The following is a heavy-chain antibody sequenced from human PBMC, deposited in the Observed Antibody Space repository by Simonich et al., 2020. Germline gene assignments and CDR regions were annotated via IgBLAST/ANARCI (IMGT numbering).Heavy chain of an antibody. D-gene: IGHD7-27*01. J-gene: IGHJ4*02. Sequence: QVQLQESGPGLVKPSETLSLTCTVSGGSISSYYWSWIRQPPGKGLEWIGYIYYSGSTNYTPALKSRVTISVDTSKNQFSLKLSSVTAADTAVYYCARHVRKTGDHFDYWGQGTLVTVSS. V-gene: IGHV4-59*08. CDR2: IYYSGST. CDR3: ARHVRKTGDHFDY. CDR1: GGSISSYY.